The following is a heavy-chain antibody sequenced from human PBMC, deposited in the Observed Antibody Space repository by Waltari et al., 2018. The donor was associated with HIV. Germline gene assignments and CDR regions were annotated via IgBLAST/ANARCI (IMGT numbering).Heavy chain of an antibody. V-gene: IGHV3-7*01. J-gene: IGHJ4*02. Sequence: EVQLVESGGGLVQPGGSLRLSGSGSGFTFSGFWMTWVRQTPGKGLDWVANIKGDGSEKYYVDSVKGRFTISRDNAKNLLYLEMNSLRVEDTAVYYCAADLYGVYFDYWGQGTLVTVSS. D-gene: IGHD3-16*01. CDR3: AADLYGVYFDY. CDR2: IKGDGSEK. CDR1: GFTFSGFW.